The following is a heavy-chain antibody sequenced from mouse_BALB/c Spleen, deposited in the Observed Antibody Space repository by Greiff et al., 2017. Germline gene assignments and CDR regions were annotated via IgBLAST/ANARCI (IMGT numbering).Heavy chain of an antibody. CDR3: ARRGTTVVEGAMDY. Sequence: VKLEESGPGLVQPSQSLSITCTVSGFSLTSYGVHWVRQSPGKGLEWLGVIWSGGSTDYNAAFISRLSISKDNSKSQVFFKMNSLQANDTAIYYCARRGTTVVEGAMDYWGQGTSVTVSS. CDR1: GFSLTSYG. J-gene: IGHJ4*01. CDR2: IWSGGST. V-gene: IGHV2-2*02. D-gene: IGHD1-1*01.